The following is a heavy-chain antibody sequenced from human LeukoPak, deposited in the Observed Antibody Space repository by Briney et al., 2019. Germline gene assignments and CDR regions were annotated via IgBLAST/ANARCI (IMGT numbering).Heavy chain of an antibody. Sequence: GGSLRLSCATSGFTFNNYAMTWVRQAPGKGLEWVAVISYDGSNEYYADSVKGRFTISRDNSKNTLYLQMISLRAEDTAVYYCAKDRMIRGVFYGMDVWGQGATVTVSS. CDR1: GFTFNNYA. CDR3: AKDRMIRGVFYGMDV. CDR2: ISYDGSNE. V-gene: IGHV3-30*18. J-gene: IGHJ6*02. D-gene: IGHD3-10*01.